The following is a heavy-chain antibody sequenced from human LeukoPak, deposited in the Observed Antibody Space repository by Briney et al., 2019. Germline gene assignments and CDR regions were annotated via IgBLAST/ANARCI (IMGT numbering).Heavy chain of an antibody. V-gene: IGHV4-38-2*01. J-gene: IGHJ4*02. D-gene: IGHD3-3*01. CDR1: GYSTSSGYY. CDR3: ARQGASPLEWLTQPFDY. Sequence: SETLSLTCAVSGYSTSSGYYWGWIRQPPGKGLEWIGSIYHSGSTYYNPSLKSRVTISVDTSKNQFSLKLSSVTAADTAVYYCARQGASPLEWLTQPFDYWGQGTLVTVSS. CDR2: IYHSGST.